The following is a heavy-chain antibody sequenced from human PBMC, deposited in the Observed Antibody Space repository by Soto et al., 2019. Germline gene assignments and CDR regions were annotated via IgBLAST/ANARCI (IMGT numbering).Heavy chain of an antibody. CDR1: GFGFSDYY. J-gene: IGHJ6*02. Sequence: GGSLRLSCVGSGFGFSDYYISWVRQAPGKGLEWIAHISGGNGFTNYAASVRGRFTISRDNAKNSLYLQMNSLRDEDTAVYYCARDLSDYGDYFYYYGMDVWGQGTTVTVSS. CDR2: ISGGNGFT. V-gene: IGHV3-11*06. CDR3: ARDLSDYGDYFYYYGMDV. D-gene: IGHD4-17*01.